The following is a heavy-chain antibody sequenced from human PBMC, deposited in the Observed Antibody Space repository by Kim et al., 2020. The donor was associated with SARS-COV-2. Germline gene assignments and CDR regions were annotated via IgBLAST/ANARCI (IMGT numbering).Heavy chain of an antibody. CDR3: ARAIGTGWWFDP. Sequence: SETLSLTCTVSGGSISSYYWSWIRQPPGKGLEWIGYIYYSGSTNYNPSLKSRVTISVDTSKNQFSLKLSSVTAADTAVYYCARAIGTGWWFDPWGQGTLVTVSS. CDR1: GGSISSYY. J-gene: IGHJ5*02. CDR2: IYYSGST. V-gene: IGHV4-59*01.